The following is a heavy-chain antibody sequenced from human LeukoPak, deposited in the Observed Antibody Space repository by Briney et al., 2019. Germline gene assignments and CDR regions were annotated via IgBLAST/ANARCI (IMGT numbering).Heavy chain of an antibody. CDR1: GGSISSYY. Sequence: SETLSLACTVSGGSISSYYWGWIRQPPGKGLEWIGYIYYSGSTNYNPSPKSRVTISIDTSKYQFSLKLRSVTAADTAVYYCARHSNYYGSGSVADYWGQGTLVTVSS. V-gene: IGHV4-59*08. D-gene: IGHD3-10*01. CDR3: ARHSNYYGSGSVADY. CDR2: IYYSGST. J-gene: IGHJ4*02.